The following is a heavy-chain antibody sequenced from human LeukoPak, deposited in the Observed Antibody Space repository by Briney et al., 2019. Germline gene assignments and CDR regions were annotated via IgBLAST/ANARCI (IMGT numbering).Heavy chain of an antibody. V-gene: IGHV4-30-2*01. CDR1: GGSISSGGYY. Sequence: PSQTLSLTCTVSGGSISSGGYYWSWIRQPPGKGLEWIGYIYHSGSTYYNPSLKSRVTISVDRSKNQFSLKLSSVTAADTAVYYCARRVGHSKNRKGGSDAFDIWGQGTMVTVSS. CDR3: ARRVGHSKNRKGGSDAFDI. CDR2: IYHSGST. J-gene: IGHJ3*02. D-gene: IGHD3-16*01.